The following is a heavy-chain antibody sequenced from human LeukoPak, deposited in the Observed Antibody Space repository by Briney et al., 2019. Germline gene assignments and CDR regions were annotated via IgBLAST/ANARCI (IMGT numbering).Heavy chain of an antibody. CDR3: ARDLYYYDSSGYKRPAHYYFDY. J-gene: IGHJ4*02. CDR2: ISAYNSNT. D-gene: IGHD3-22*01. Sequence: ASVKVSCKASGYTFTSYGISWVRQPPGQGLEWMGWISAYNSNTNYAQKLQGRVTMTTDTSTSTAYMELRSLRSDDTAVYYCARDLYYYDSSGYKRPAHYYFDYWGQGTLVTVSS. V-gene: IGHV1-18*01. CDR1: GYTFTSYG.